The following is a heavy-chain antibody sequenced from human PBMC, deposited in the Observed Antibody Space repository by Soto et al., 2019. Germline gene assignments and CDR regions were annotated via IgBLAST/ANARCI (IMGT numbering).Heavy chain of an antibody. CDR1: GFTFSSYG. CDR2: ISSDGSNK. V-gene: IGHV3-30*03. Sequence: GGSLRLSCAASGFTFSSYGMHWVRQAPGKGLEWVSVISSDGSNKYYADSVKGRFTISRDNAKKTLFLQMNSLRAEDTAVYYCARDHHRYSGYDYVDYWGQGTLVTVSS. J-gene: IGHJ4*02. D-gene: IGHD5-12*01. CDR3: ARDHHRYSGYDYVDY.